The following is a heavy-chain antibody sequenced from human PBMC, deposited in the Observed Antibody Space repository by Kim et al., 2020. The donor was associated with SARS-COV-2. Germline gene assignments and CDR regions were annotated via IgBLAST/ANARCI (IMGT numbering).Heavy chain of an antibody. D-gene: IGHD2-8*01. CDR2: GST. CDR3: AKDHQWSFDY. V-gene: IGHV3-23*01. Sequence: GSTSNADAVKSRFTISRDNSKNTLYLQMNSLRAADTAVYYCAKDHQWSFDYWGQGSLVTVSS. J-gene: IGHJ4*02.